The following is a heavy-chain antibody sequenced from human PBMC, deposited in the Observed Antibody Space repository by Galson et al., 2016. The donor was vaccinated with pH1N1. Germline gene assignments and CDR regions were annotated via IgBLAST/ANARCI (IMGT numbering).Heavy chain of an antibody. CDR3: ARDNLRGSGSPDASDV. CDR1: GFTFSSYA. J-gene: IGHJ3*01. Sequence: SLRLSCAASGFTFSSYAISWVRQAPGKGLEWVSAISGSGGYTYFADSVQGRFTISRDNSKNTLYLQMNTLRAEDTAVYYCARDNLRGSGSPDASDVWGQGTMVTVSS. CDR2: ISGSGGYT. V-gene: IGHV3-23*01. D-gene: IGHD3-10*02.